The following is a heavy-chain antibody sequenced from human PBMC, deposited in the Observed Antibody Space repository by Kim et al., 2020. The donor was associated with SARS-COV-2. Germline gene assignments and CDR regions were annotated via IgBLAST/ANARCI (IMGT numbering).Heavy chain of an antibody. V-gene: IGHV5-51*01. CDR3: ARLGDGYNPGFDY. CDR2: TYPGDSDT. Sequence: GESLKISCTGSGYSLTSYWIGWVRQMPGKVLEWMGSTYPGDSDTRYSPSFQGQVTISAEKSISTAYLQWSSLKASDTAMYYCARLGDGYNPGFDYWGQGTLVTVSS. CDR1: GYSLTSYW. J-gene: IGHJ4*02. D-gene: IGHD5-12*01.